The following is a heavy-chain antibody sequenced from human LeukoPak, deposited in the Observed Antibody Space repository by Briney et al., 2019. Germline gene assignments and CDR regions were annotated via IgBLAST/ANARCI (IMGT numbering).Heavy chain of an antibody. Sequence: GRSLRLSCAASGLTFSSYGMQWVRQAPGKWLEWVALISYDGTNKYYADSVKGRFTISRDNSKNTLYLQMNSLRAEDTAVYYCAKDPDYYDSSGYPDYWGQGTLVTVSS. J-gene: IGHJ4*02. CDR3: AKDPDYYDSSGYPDY. V-gene: IGHV3-30*18. CDR2: ISYDGTNK. CDR1: GLTFSSYG. D-gene: IGHD3-22*01.